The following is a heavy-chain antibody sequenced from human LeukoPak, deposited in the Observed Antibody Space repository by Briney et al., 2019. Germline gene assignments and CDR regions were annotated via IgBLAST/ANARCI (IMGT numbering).Heavy chain of an antibody. D-gene: IGHD1-14*01. Sequence: SVKVSCKASGDTFSAYAYIWVRQAPGQGLELMGRITPIEGIVKYAQKFQDRVTITADKSTRTVNMELTSLRAEDTAVYYCVGYNWFEPWGQGTLVTVSS. CDR2: ITPIEGIV. J-gene: IGHJ5*02. V-gene: IGHV1-69*04. CDR3: VGYNWFEP. CDR1: GDTFSAYA.